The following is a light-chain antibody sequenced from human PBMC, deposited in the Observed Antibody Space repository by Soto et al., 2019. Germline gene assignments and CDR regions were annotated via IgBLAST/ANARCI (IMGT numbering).Light chain of an antibody. Sequence: SYELTQPPSVSVAPGQTASITCGGNNIGSKSVHWYQQRPGQAPVLVVYDNSDRPSGIPGRFSGSNSGDTATLTIRRVEAGDEADYYCHVWDSSSDHYVFGTGTKVTVL. CDR2: DNS. CDR1: NIGSKS. J-gene: IGLJ1*01. V-gene: IGLV3-21*02. CDR3: HVWDSSSDHYV.